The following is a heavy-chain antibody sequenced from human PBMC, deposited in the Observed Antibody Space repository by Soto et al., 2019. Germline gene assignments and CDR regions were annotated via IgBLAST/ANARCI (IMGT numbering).Heavy chain of an antibody. CDR2: VSGSGSST. V-gene: IGHV3-23*01. Sequence: VQLLESGGGLVQPGGSLRLSCAASGFTFNAYAMTWVRQAPGKALEWVSTVSGSGSSTYYADSVKGRFTISRDNSQNLLYLQMNRLRAEDTAVHYCANAPTRDCSGGSCFSDNWGQGILVTVSS. J-gene: IGHJ4*02. CDR3: ANAPTRDCSGGSCFSDN. D-gene: IGHD2-15*01. CDR1: GFTFNAYA.